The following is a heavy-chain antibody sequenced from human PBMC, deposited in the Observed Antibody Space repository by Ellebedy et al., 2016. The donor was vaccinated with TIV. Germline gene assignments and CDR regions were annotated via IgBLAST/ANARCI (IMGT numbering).Heavy chain of an antibody. CDR3: ARVTYCGGYCYSKLDY. J-gene: IGHJ4*02. V-gene: IGHV1-69*06. Sequence: AASVKVSCKAPGGTFNTYAISWVRQAPGQGLEWMGEIIPISDTTNYAQNFQGRVTITADKSTTKAYMELRSLRSEDTAVYYCARVTYCGGYCYSKLDYWGQGTLVTVSS. D-gene: IGHD2-21*02. CDR2: IIPISDTT. CDR1: GGTFNTYA.